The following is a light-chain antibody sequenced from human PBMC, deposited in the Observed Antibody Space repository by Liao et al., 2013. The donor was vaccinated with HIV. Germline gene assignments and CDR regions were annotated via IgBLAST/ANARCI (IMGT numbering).Light chain of an antibody. V-gene: IGLV3-21*04. J-gene: IGLJ2*01. Sequence: SYVLPQPPSVSVAPGKTARITCGGNNIGSKSVHWYQQKPGQAPAVVIHYEKDRPSGIPDRFSGSNSENTATLTITRVEAGDEADYYCQVWDGDFAVFGGGTKLTVL. CDR1: NIGSKS. CDR2: YEK. CDR3: QVWDGDFAV.